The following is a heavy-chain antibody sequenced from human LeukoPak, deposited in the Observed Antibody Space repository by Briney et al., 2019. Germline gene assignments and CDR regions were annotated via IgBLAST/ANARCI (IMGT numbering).Heavy chain of an antibody. V-gene: IGHV4-59*11. CDR2: FYYSGST. D-gene: IGHD2-2*01. CDR1: GGSITNHF. CDR3: AKSRYGSTSTKYYMDV. Sequence: SETLSLTCTVSGGSITNHFWSWVRQPPGKGLEWIGYFYYSGSTNYNPSLKSRVTISGDTSKNQFSLKLISVTAADTAVYYCAKSRYGSTSTKYYMDVWGKGTTVTVSS. J-gene: IGHJ6*03.